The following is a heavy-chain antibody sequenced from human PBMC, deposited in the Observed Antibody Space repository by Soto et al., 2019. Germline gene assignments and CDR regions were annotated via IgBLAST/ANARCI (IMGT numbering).Heavy chain of an antibody. Sequence: QVQLVESGGGVVQPGRSLRLSCATSGFTFSTFSMHSVRQAPGKGLEWVAHISYDGSEKDYADSVKGRFTISRDNSDNTLFLQMNSLTSEDTGVYYCARGPESGDFWGQGTLVTVPS. D-gene: IGHD1-26*01. J-gene: IGHJ4*02. V-gene: IGHV3-30*04. CDR3: ARGPESGDF. CDR1: GFTFSTFS. CDR2: ISYDGSEK.